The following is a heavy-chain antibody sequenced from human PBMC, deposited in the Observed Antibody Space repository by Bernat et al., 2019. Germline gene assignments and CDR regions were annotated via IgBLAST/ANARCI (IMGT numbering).Heavy chain of an antibody. CDR1: GFTVSSNY. CDR3: ASLVVVVAATIDY. Sequence: EVQLLESGGGLIQPGGSLRLSCAASGFTVSSNYMSWVRQAPGKGLEWVSVIYSGGSTYYADSVKGRFTISRDNSKNTLYLQMNSLRAEDTAVYYCASLVVVVAATIDYWGQGTLVTVSS. D-gene: IGHD2-15*01. CDR2: IYSGGST. V-gene: IGHV3-53*01. J-gene: IGHJ4*02.